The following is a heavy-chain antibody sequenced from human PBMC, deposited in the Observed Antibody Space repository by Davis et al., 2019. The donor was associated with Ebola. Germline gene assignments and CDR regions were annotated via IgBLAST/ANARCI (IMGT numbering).Heavy chain of an antibody. Sequence: PSETLSLTCAISGDSVSGNSGAWNWIRQSPSRGLEWLGRTYYTSKWHNDYGESVKSRITINPDTSNNHLSLQLNSVTPEDTAVYYCVRGWGRSGLDVWGQGTTVTVSS. CDR2: TYYTSKWHN. CDR3: VRGWGRSGLDV. V-gene: IGHV6-1*01. CDR1: GDSVSGNSGA. J-gene: IGHJ6*02. D-gene: IGHD3-16*01.